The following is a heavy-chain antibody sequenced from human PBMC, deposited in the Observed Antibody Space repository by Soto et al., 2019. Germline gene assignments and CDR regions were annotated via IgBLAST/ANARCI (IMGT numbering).Heavy chain of an antibody. D-gene: IGHD2-2*01. CDR3: ARSLGVSYHLIYYFDY. Sequence: EVQLLESGGGLVQPGGSLRLSCAASGFTFSSYAMSWVRQAPGKGLGWVSTISGSAGPTYYADSVKGRFTISRDNSKNTLYLQMNGLKAEDTAVQYCARSLGVSYHLIYYFDYWGQGTRVTFAA. CDR2: ISGSAGPT. CDR1: GFTFSSYA. J-gene: IGHJ4*02. V-gene: IGHV3-23*01.